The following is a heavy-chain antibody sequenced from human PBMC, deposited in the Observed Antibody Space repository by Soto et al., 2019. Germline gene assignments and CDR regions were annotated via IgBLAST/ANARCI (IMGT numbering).Heavy chain of an antibody. CDR1: GGTFSSYA. V-gene: IGHV1-69*13. D-gene: IGHD3-16*01. CDR2: IIPIFGTA. J-gene: IGHJ6*02. Sequence: GASVKVSCKASGGTFSSYAISWVRQDPGQGLEWMGGIIPIFGTANYAQKFQGRVTITADESTSTAYMELSSLRSEDTAVYYCASPIVTAYKYFYYGMDVWGQGPTVTVSS. CDR3: ASPIVTAYKYFYYGMDV.